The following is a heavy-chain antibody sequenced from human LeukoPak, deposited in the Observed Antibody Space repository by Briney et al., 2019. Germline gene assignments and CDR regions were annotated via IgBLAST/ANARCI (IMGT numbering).Heavy chain of an antibody. D-gene: IGHD3-9*01. CDR2: ISSSGSTI. CDR1: GFTFSDYY. J-gene: IGHJ3*02. CDR3: ARHGSNYDILTGYYTNDAFDI. V-gene: IGHV3-11*01. Sequence: KPGGSLRLSCAASGFTFSDYYMSWIRQAPGKGLEWVSYISSSGSTIYYADSVKGRFTISRDNAKNSLYLQMNSPRAEDTAVYYCARHGSNYDILTGYYTNDAFDIWGQGTMVTVSS.